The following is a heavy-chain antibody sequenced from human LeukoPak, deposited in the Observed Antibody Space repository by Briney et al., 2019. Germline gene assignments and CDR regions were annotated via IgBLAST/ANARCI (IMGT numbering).Heavy chain of an antibody. Sequence: PGGSLRLSCAASGFTFSSYWMHWVRQAPGKGLEWVSSISSSSSYIYYADSVKGRFTISRDNAKNSLYLQMNSLRAEDTAVYYCATDILTGYYIDYWGQGTLVTVSS. J-gene: IGHJ4*02. CDR1: GFTFSSYW. V-gene: IGHV3-21*01. D-gene: IGHD3-9*01. CDR3: ATDILTGYYIDY. CDR2: ISSSSSYI.